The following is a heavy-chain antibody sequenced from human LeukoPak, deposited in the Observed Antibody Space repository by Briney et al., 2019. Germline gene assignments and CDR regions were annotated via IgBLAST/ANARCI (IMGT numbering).Heavy chain of an antibody. J-gene: IGHJ4*02. CDR1: GYTLTELS. D-gene: IGHD3-3*01. V-gene: IGHV1-24*01. CDR2: FDPEDGET. Sequence: ASVKVSCKVSGYTLTELSMHWVRQAPGKGLEWMGGFDPEDGETIYAQKFQGRVTMTGDTSTDTAYMELSSLRSEDTAVYYCATFWSGTYYFDYWGQGTLVTVSS. CDR3: ATFWSGTYYFDY.